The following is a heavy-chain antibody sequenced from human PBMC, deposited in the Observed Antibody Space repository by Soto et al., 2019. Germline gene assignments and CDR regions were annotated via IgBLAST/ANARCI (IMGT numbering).Heavy chain of an antibody. CDR2: IIPIFGTA. CDR1: GGTFSRHA. V-gene: IGHV1-69*01. Sequence: QVQLVQSGAEVWKPGSSVKVSCKASGGTFSRHAISWVRQAPGQGLEWMGGIIPIFGTANHAQKFQGRVTTIADESTSTVYMELSSLRSEDTAMYYCARGWGYDSNDYYYAYWGQGTLVIVSS. J-gene: IGHJ4*02. CDR3: ARGWGYDSNDYYYAY. D-gene: IGHD3-22*01.